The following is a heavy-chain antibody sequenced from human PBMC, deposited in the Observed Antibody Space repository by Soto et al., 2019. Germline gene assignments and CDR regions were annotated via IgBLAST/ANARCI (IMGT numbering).Heavy chain of an antibody. D-gene: IGHD2-8*01. V-gene: IGHV4-31*03. CDR2: IHHSGLT. CDR3: AGKPNALYYFDY. Sequence: QVXLQESGPGLVKPSQSLSLTCTVSGDSISSIDYYWSWIRHLPGKGLEWIGYIHHSGLTYYNPSLKSRVHLSVDTPKNQLSLNLNSVTAADTAVYYCAGKPNALYYFDYWGQGALVTVSS. CDR1: GDSISSIDYY. J-gene: IGHJ4*02.